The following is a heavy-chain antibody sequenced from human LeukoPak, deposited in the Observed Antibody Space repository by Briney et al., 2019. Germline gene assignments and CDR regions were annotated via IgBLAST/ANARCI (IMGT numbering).Heavy chain of an antibody. Sequence: PSETLSLTSAVSGYSISSGYYWGWIRQPPGKGLEWIGSIYHSGSTYYNPSLKSRVTISVDTSKNQFSLKLSSVTAADTAVYYCARQTIDCSSTSCYPNWFDPWGQGTLVTVSS. CDR3: ARQTIDCSSTSCYPNWFDP. D-gene: IGHD2-2*01. J-gene: IGHJ5*02. V-gene: IGHV4-38-2*01. CDR2: IYHSGST. CDR1: GYSISSGYY.